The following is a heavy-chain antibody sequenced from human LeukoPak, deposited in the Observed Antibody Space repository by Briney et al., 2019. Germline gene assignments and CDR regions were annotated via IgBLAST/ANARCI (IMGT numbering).Heavy chain of an antibody. CDR3: ASSPYYDFWSGDNWFDP. Sequence: ASVKVSCKASGGTFSSYTISWVRQAPGQGLEWMGRIIPILGIANYAQKFQGRVTITADKSTSTAYMDLSSLRSEDTAVYYCASSPYYDFWSGDNWFDPWGQGTLVTVSS. V-gene: IGHV1-69*02. J-gene: IGHJ5*02. CDR1: GGTFSSYT. D-gene: IGHD3-3*01. CDR2: IIPILGIA.